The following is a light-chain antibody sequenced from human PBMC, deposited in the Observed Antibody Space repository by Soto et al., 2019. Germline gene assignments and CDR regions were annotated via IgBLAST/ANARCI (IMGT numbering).Light chain of an antibody. CDR1: QSISTY. Sequence: IPFTQSPSSRSASVGYRCTINCLASQSISTYLNWYQQKAGLAPKLLIYAASSLQSGVPSRFSGSGSGTDFTLTISWLQPEDFATYYCQQTYSTPPTFCQGTKVDIK. CDR3: QQTYSTPPT. V-gene: IGKV1-39*01. CDR2: AAS. J-gene: IGKJ1*01.